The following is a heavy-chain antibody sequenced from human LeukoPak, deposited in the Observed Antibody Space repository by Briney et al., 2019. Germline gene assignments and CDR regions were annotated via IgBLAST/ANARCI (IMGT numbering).Heavy chain of an antibody. CDR3: AKTKRVGGYYYDQRGLSYFDY. CDR1: GFTFSSYA. D-gene: IGHD3-22*01. Sequence: PGGSLRLSCAASGFTFSSYAMSWVRQAPGKGVEWVSAISGSGGSTYYADSVKGRFTISRDNSKNTLYLQMNSLRAEDTAVYYCAKTKRVGGYYYDQRGLSYFDYWGQGTLVTVSS. J-gene: IGHJ4*02. CDR2: ISGSGGST. V-gene: IGHV3-23*01.